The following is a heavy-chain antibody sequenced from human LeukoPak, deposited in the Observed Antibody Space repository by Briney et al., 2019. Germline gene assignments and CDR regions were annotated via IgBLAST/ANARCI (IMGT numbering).Heavy chain of an antibody. Sequence: GGSLRLSCAASGFTFSSYWMSWVRQAPGKGLEWVANIKQDGSEKYYVDSVKGRFTISRDNAKNSLYLQMNSLRAEDTAVYYCARDRYSSSSGGWFDPWGQGTLVTVSS. J-gene: IGHJ5*02. D-gene: IGHD6-6*01. CDR2: IKQDGSEK. CDR3: ARDRYSSSSGGWFDP. CDR1: GFTFSSYW. V-gene: IGHV3-7*01.